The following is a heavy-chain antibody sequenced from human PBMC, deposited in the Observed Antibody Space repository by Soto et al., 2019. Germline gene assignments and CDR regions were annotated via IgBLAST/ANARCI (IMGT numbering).Heavy chain of an antibody. D-gene: IGHD3-10*01. CDR3: AADYYGSGSYYRYHFDY. Sequence: PXETLSLTCPVSGASISSYYWSWIRQPPGKGLEWIGYIYYSGSTNYNPSLKSLVTISVDTSKNQFSLKLSSVTAADTAVYYCAADYYGSGSYYRYHFDYWGQGTLVTVSS. V-gene: IGHV4-59*01. CDR2: IYYSGST. CDR1: GASISSYY. J-gene: IGHJ4*02.